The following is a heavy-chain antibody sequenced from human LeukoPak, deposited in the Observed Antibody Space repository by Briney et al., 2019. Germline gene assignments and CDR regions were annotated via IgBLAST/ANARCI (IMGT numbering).Heavy chain of an antibody. Sequence: GGSLRLSCAASGFTFSSYAMSWVRQAPGKGLEWVSGISWNSGSIGYADSVKGRFTISRDNAKNSLYLQMNSLRAEDTALYYCAKPVVTANWYFDLWGRGTLVTVSS. CDR3: AKPVVTANWYFDL. J-gene: IGHJ2*01. CDR1: GFTFSSYA. V-gene: IGHV3-9*01. CDR2: ISWNSGSI. D-gene: IGHD2-21*02.